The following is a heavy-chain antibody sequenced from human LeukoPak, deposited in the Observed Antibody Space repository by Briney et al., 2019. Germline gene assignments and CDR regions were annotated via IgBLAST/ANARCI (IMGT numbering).Heavy chain of an antibody. Sequence: PGGPLRLSCAASGLTFSGYWMSWVRQAPGKGLEWVANIKQDGRETYYGDSVKGRFTISRDNAKNSLYLQMNSLRAEDTAVYYCVTLLRRQFDYWGQGTLVTVSS. CDR1: GLTFSGYW. CDR2: IKQDGRET. J-gene: IGHJ4*02. CDR3: VTLLRRQFDY. V-gene: IGHV3-7*01.